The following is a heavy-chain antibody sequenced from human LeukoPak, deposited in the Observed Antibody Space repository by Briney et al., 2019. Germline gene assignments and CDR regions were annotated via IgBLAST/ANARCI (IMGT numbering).Heavy chain of an antibody. J-gene: IGHJ5*02. Sequence: GGSLRLSCAASGFTFSSYSMNWVRQAPGKGLEWVSCISSNSSYIYYADSVKGRFTISRDNAKNSLYLQMNSLRAEDTAVYYCASLGAVAGTSGWFEPWGDGTLVTVSS. CDR2: ISSNSSYI. D-gene: IGHD6-19*01. V-gene: IGHV3-21*01. CDR1: GFTFSSYS. CDR3: ASLGAVAGTSGWFEP.